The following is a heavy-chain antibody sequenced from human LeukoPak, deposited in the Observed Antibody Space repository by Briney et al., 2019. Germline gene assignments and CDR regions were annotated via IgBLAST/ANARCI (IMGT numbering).Heavy chain of an antibody. CDR1: EFTFSTFS. J-gene: IGHJ2*01. CDR3: AGSDTTGYTPREWDYWFFDR. D-gene: IGHD1-1*01. CDR2: ISSGSSYT. V-gene: IGHV3-21*01. Sequence: GGSLRLSCVASEFTFSTFSMNWVRQAPGKGLEWVSSISSGSSYTYYADSVKGRFTISRDNAKNSLYLQMNSLRTEDTAVYYCAGSDTTGYTPREWDYWFFDRWGRGTLVTVSS.